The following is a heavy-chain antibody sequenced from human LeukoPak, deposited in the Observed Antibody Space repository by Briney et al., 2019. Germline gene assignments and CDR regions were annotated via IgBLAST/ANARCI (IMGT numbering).Heavy chain of an antibody. J-gene: IGHJ4*02. Sequence: PGGSLRLSCAASGFTFDDYAMHWVRQAPGKGLEWVSLISWDGGSTYYADSVKGRFTISRDNAKNSLYLQMNSLRAEVTAVYYCARGRGLLRTRVVVPGEIDYWGQGTLVTVSS. CDR1: GFTFDDYA. V-gene: IGHV3-43D*03. CDR3: ARGRGLLRTRVVVPGEIDY. D-gene: IGHD2-2*01. CDR2: ISWDGGST.